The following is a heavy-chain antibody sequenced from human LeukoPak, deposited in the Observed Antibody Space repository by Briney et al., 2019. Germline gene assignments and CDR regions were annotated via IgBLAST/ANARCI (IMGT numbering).Heavy chain of an antibody. Sequence: PSETLSLTCTVSGGSISSSSYYWGWIRQPPGKGLEWIGSIYYSGSTYYNPSLKSRVTISVDTSKNQFSLKLSSVTAADTAVYYCAGYSSSWYGFWFDPWGQGTLVTVSS. J-gene: IGHJ5*02. V-gene: IGHV4-39*01. CDR3: AGYSSSWYGFWFDP. CDR1: GGSISSSSYY. D-gene: IGHD6-13*01. CDR2: IYYSGST.